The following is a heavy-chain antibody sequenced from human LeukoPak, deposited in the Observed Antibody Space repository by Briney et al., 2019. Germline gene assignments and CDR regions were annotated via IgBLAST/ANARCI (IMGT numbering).Heavy chain of an antibody. CDR1: GGSISRGGYC. V-gene: IGHV4-31*03. D-gene: IGHD3-22*01. J-gene: IGHJ4*02. Sequence: SETLSLTCTVSGGSISRGGYCWSWIRQHPGKGLEWIGYIDYSGSTFYNPSLKSRLTMSIDTPKNQFSLKLSSVTAADTAVYYCAADTSGYRIFNYWSQGTLVTVSS. CDR2: IDYSGST. CDR3: AADTSGYRIFNY.